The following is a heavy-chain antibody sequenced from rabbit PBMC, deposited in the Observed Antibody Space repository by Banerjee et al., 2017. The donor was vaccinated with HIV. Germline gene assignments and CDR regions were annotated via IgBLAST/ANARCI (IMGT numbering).Heavy chain of an antibody. CDR3: ARGYGGSYYTFDL. Sequence: QEQLEESGGDLVKPEGSLTLTCKASGFDLSSYYYMCWVRQAPGKGLEVVACIYTGTSGSTWYANWAKGRFTISKTSSTTVTLQMTSLTAADTATYFCARGYGGSYYTFDLWGPGTLVTVS. CDR1: GFDLSSYYY. D-gene: IGHD8-1*01. V-gene: IGHV1S45*01. CDR2: IYTGTSGST. J-gene: IGHJ4*01.